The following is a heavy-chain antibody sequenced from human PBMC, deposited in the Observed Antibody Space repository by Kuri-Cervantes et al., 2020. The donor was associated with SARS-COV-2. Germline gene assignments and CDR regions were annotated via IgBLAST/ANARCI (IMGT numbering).Heavy chain of an antibody. Sequence: ESLKISCTVSGGSISSYYWSWIRQPPGKGLEWIGSIYHSGSTYYNPSLKSRVTISVDTSKNQFSLKLSSVTAADTAVYYCASNSYYYGSGSYMYYYYYYGMDVWGQGTTVTVSS. J-gene: IGHJ6*02. V-gene: IGHV4-59*08. CDR2: IYHSGST. D-gene: IGHD3-10*01. CDR1: GGSISSYY. CDR3: ASNSYYYGSGSYMYYYYYYGMDV.